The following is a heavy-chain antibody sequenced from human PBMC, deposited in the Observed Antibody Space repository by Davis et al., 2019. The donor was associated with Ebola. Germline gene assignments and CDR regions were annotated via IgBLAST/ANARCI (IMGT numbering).Heavy chain of an antibody. CDR3: ARDVLLWFGELLYTDYGMDV. D-gene: IGHD3-10*01. CDR2: MNPNSGNT. V-gene: IGHV1-8*01. CDR1: GYTFTSYD. Sequence: ASVKVSCKASGYTFTSYDINWVRQATGQGLEWMGWMNPNSGNTGYAQKFQGRVTMTRNTSISTAYMELSSLRSDDTAVYYCARDVLLWFGELLYTDYGMDVWGQGTTVTVSS. J-gene: IGHJ6*02.